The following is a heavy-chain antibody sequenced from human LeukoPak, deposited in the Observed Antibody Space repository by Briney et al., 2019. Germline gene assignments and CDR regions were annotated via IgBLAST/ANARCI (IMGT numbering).Heavy chain of an antibody. Sequence: ASVKVSCKASGYTFINHWMHWVRQAPGQGLEWVGLINPTGTRTLYAQKFQGRITLTRDMSTTTDYMELSSLTSEDTAVYYCARDNSVGGIAWWFDPWGQGTLVTVSS. CDR1: GYTFINHW. J-gene: IGHJ5*02. CDR3: ARDNSVGGIAWWFDP. CDR2: INPTGTRT. V-gene: IGHV1-46*01. D-gene: IGHD1-26*01.